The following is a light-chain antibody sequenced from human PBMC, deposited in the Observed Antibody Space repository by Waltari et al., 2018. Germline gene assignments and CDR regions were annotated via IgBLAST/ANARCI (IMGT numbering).Light chain of an antibody. CDR2: DVS. CDR3: NSYTSSSTLV. Sequence: QSALTQPASVSGSPGQSITISCTGTSSDVGGYNYVSWYQQHPGKAPKLMIYDVSNRPSGLSNRFSGSKSGNTASLTISGLQAEDEADYYCNSYTSSSTLVFGGGTKLTVL. J-gene: IGLJ2*01. CDR1: SSDVGGYNY. V-gene: IGLV2-14*01.